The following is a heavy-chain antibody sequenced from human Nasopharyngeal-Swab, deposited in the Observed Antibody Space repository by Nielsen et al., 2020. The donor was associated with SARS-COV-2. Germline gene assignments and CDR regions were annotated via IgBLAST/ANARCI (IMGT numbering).Heavy chain of an antibody. V-gene: IGHV3-15*04. CDR1: GFTFSNAW. CDR2: IESKTDGGTT. D-gene: IGHD3-22*01. Sequence: GESLKISCAASGFTFSNAWMSWVRQAPGKGPEWVGRIESKTDGGTTDYAAPVKGRFTISRDDSKNTLYLQMNSLKTEDTAVYYCTTALNPLYYYDSSGYYSPGAEYFQHWGQGTLVTVSS. J-gene: IGHJ1*01. CDR3: TTALNPLYYYDSSGYYSPGAEYFQH.